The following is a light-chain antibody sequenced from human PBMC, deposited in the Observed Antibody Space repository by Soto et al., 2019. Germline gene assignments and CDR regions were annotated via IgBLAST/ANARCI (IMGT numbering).Light chain of an antibody. CDR3: QQYNSYSWT. CDR2: KAS. Sequence: DIQMTQSPSSLSASVGDRFTITCRASQSISNYLNWEQEKPREGPKLLIYKASSLESGVPSRFSGSGSGTESTLTISSLQPDDFATYYCQQYNSYSWTFGQGTKVDIK. V-gene: IGKV1-5*03. J-gene: IGKJ1*01. CDR1: QSISNY.